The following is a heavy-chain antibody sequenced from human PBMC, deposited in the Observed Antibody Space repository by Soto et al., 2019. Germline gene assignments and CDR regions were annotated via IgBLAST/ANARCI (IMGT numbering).Heavy chain of an antibody. CDR2: SSGSGGST. CDR1: GFTFTTYA. J-gene: IGHJ4*02. Sequence: GGSLRLSCAASGFTFTTYAMTWVRQAPGRGLEWVSGSSGSGGSTYYADSVKGRFTISRDNSKNTLYLQMNSLRAEDTAVYYCAKNPLSEVVPAAMHGYTPTYYFDYWGQGTLVTVSS. V-gene: IGHV3-23*01. CDR3: AKNPLSEVVPAAMHGYTPTYYFDY. D-gene: IGHD2-2*01.